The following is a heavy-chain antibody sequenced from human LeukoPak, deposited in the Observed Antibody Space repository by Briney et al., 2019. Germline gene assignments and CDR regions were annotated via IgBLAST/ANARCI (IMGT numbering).Heavy chain of an antibody. CDR1: GGSISSSSYY. CDR3: ARQGPYYYDSSGYVEDY. D-gene: IGHD3-22*01. J-gene: IGHJ4*02. CDR2: IYYSGST. Sequence: SETLSLTCTVSGGSISSSSYYWGWIRQPPGKGLEWIGSIYYSGSTYYNPSLKSRVTTSVDTSKNQFSLKLSFVTAADTAVYYCARQGPYYYDSSGYVEDYWGQGTLVTVSS. V-gene: IGHV4-39*01.